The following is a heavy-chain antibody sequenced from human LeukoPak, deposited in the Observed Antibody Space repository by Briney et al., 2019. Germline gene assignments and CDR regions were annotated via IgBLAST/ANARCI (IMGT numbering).Heavy chain of an antibody. CDR2: INPNSGGT. CDR3: ARDHCSSTSCYDY. CDR1: GYTFTGYY. D-gene: IGHD2-2*01. V-gene: IGHV1-2*02. Sequence: ASVKVSCKASGYTFTGYYMHWVRQAPGQGLEWMGWINPNSGGTNYAQKFQGRVTTTRDTSISTAYMELSRLRSDDTAVYYCARDHCSSTSCYDYWGQGTLVTVSS. J-gene: IGHJ4*02.